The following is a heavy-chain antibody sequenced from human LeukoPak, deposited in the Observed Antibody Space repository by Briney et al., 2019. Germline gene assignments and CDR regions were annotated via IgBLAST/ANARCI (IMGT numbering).Heavy chain of an antibody. CDR2: ISAYNGNT. Sequence: ASVKVSCKASGYTFTSYGISWVRQAPGQGLEWMGWISAYNGNTNYAQKLQGRVTMTTDTSTSTAYMELRSLRSDDTAVYYCARSTYYDFWKGTPADYWGQGTLATVSS. J-gene: IGHJ4*02. V-gene: IGHV1-18*01. CDR1: GYTFTSYG. CDR3: ARSTYYDFWKGTPADY. D-gene: IGHD3-3*01.